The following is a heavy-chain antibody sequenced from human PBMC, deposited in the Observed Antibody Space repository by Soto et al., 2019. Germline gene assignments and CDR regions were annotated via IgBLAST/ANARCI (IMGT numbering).Heavy chain of an antibody. Sequence: GGSLRLSCAASGFTFSSYGMHWVRQAPGKGLEWVAVIWYDGSNKYYADSVKGRFTISRDNSKNTLYLQMNSLRAEDTAVYYCARVTVPTTVPGYAVDIWDQGTMVTVSS. CDR2: IWYDGSNK. V-gene: IGHV3-33*01. CDR1: GFTFSSYG. J-gene: IGHJ3*02. D-gene: IGHD4-17*01. CDR3: ARVTVPTTVPGYAVDI.